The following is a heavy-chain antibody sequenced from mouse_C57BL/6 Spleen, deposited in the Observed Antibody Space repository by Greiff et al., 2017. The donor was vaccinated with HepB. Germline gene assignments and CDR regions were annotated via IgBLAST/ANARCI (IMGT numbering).Heavy chain of an antibody. D-gene: IGHD1-1*01. CDR1: GYAFSSYW. J-gene: IGHJ4*01. CDR2: IYPGDGDT. V-gene: IGHV1-80*01. Sequence: QVQLQQSGAELVKPGASVKISCKASGYAFSSYWMHWVKQRPGKGLEWIGQIYPGDGDTNYNGKFKGKATLTADKSSSTAYMQLSSLTSEDSAVYFCARFLLYYYYAMDDWGQGTSVTVSS. CDR3: ARFLLYYYYAMDD.